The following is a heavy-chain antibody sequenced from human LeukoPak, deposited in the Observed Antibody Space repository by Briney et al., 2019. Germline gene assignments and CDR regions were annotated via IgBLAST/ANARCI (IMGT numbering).Heavy chain of an antibody. V-gene: IGHV3-21*04. CDR3: AKDFSEVATNSPVDY. CDR2: ISSSSSYI. D-gene: IGHD5-12*01. J-gene: IGHJ4*02. Sequence: GGSLRLSCAASGFTFSSYSMNWVRQAPGKGLEWVSSISSSSSYIYYADSVKGRFTISRDNSKNTLYLQMNSLRAEDTAVYYCAKDFSEVATNSPVDYWGQGTLVTVSS. CDR1: GFTFSSYS.